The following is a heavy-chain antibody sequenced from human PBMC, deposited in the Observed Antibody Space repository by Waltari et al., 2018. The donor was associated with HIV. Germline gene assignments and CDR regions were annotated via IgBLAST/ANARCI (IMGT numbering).Heavy chain of an antibody. CDR1: GFTFGVYA. D-gene: IGHD4-17*01. CDR2: IRSKPYGGTT. CDR3: TGNYGGQYYFDN. J-gene: IGHJ4*02. V-gene: IGHV3-49*05. Sequence: EVQLVESGGALVKTGRSLRLYCRAGGFTFGVYALSWFRQAPGKGLEWVGFIRSKPYGGTTEYAASVKGRFTISRDDSKSIAYLQMNSLKTEDTAVYYCTGNYGGQYYFDNWGQGTLVTVSS.